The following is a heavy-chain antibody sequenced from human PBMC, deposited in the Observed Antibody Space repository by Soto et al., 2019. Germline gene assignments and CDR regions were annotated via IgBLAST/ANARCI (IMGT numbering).Heavy chain of an antibody. Sequence: QVQLVESGGGVVQPGRSLRLSCAASGFTFSSYGMHWVRQAPGKGLEWVAVIWYDGSNKYYADSVKGRFTISRDNSKNTLYLQMKILRAEATAVYYCARNYYDSSGYYPSSYYFDYWGQGTLVTVSS. D-gene: IGHD3-22*01. CDR3: ARNYYDSSGYYPSSYYFDY. J-gene: IGHJ4*02. CDR2: IWYDGSNK. CDR1: GFTFSSYG. V-gene: IGHV3-33*01.